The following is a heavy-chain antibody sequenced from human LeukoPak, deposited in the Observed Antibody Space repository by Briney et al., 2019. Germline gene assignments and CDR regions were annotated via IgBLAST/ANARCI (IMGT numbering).Heavy chain of an antibody. Sequence: SETLSLTCTVSGGSISSSSYYWSWIRQPPGKGLEWIGYIYYSGSTNYNPSLKSRVTISVDTSKNQFSLKLSSVTAVDTAVYYCARGSSGYYGHFDYWGQGTLVTVSS. V-gene: IGHV4-61*01. D-gene: IGHD3-22*01. J-gene: IGHJ4*02. CDR3: ARGSSGYYGHFDY. CDR1: GGSISSSSYY. CDR2: IYYSGST.